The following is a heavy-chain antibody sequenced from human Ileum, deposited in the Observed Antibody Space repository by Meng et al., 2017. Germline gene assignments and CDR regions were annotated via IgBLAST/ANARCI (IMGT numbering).Heavy chain of an antibody. CDR2: TYTRGDS. J-gene: IGHJ5*02. CDR3: ARGGDAYSWNWFGP. V-gene: IGHV3-66*02. Sequence: EVAVVESGGGLVQPGGSLTLSCAVSGFTVSNNYVAWVRQAPGKGLEWVSITYTRGDSYYTDSVKGRFTVSRDHSTNTLFLQMNSLRLEDTAIYYCARGGDAYSWNWFGPWGQGTLVTVSS. D-gene: IGHD2-21*02. CDR1: GFTVSNNY.